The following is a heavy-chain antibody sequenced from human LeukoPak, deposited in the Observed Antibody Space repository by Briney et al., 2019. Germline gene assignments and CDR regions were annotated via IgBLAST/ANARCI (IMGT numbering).Heavy chain of an antibody. V-gene: IGHV3-7*01. D-gene: IGHD2-8*01. CDR3: ARDPSYGAVDY. Sequence: PGGSLRLSCVASGSTFSKSWMAWVRQAPGKGLEWVALLKQDGNAKLYVDSVKGRFTISRDNAKNSLYLQMNSLRVEDTAVYYCARDPSYGAVDYWGQGTLVTVSS. CDR1: GSTFSKSW. CDR2: LKQDGNAK. J-gene: IGHJ4*02.